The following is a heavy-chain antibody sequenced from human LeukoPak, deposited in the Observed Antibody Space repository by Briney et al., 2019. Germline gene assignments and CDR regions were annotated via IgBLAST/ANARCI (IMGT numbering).Heavy chain of an antibody. Sequence: PSETLSLTCAVYGGSFSGYYWSWIRQPPGKGLEWIGEINHSGSTNYNPSLKSRVTVSVDTSKNQFSLKLSSVTAADTAVYYCARLLPTYYYDSSGWFDPWGQGTLVTVSS. CDR2: INHSGST. J-gene: IGHJ5*02. D-gene: IGHD3-22*01. CDR3: ARLLPTYYYDSSGWFDP. CDR1: GGSFSGYY. V-gene: IGHV4-34*01.